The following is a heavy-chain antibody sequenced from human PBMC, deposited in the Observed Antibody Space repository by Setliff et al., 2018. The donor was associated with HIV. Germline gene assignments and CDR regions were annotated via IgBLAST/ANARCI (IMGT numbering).Heavy chain of an antibody. CDR1: GGTFSDFR. V-gene: IGHV1-69*10. Sequence: SVKVSCKASGGTFSDFRITWVRQAPGQGLEWMGETTPFVGITNYAQKFQGRVTISADESTATAYIELSSLTSQDTAVYYCARDKGIREAASLDYWGQGSLVTVSS. D-gene: IGHD6-13*01. CDR3: ARDKGIREAASLDY. J-gene: IGHJ4*02. CDR2: TTPFVGIT.